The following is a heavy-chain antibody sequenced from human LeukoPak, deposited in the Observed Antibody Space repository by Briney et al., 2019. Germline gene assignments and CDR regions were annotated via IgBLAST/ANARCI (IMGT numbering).Heavy chain of an antibody. J-gene: IGHJ4*02. V-gene: IGHV4-39*01. D-gene: IGHD1-26*01. CDR1: SGSISTSNYY. Sequence: SETLSLTCTVSSGSISTSNYYWGWVRQPPGKALEWIGNIFYSGSTYYSPSLKSRLSISVDTSKNQFSLRLTSVTAADTSIYYCARSEVGDFGHWGQGTLVTVSS. CDR3: ARSEVGDFGH. CDR2: IFYSGST.